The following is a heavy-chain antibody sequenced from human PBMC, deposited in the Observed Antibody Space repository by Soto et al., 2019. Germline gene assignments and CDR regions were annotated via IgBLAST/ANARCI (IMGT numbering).Heavy chain of an antibody. CDR2: INSDGSST. V-gene: IGHV3-74*01. CDR1: GFTFSSYW. J-gene: IGHJ4*02. CDR3: ARVSREVVPAAIDY. D-gene: IGHD2-2*01. Sequence: EVQLVESGGGLVQPGGSLRLSCAASGFTFSSYWIHWVLQAPGKGLVWVSRINSDGSSTTYADSVKGRFTISRDNAKNTMYLQMTSLRAEDTAVYYCARVSREVVPAAIDYWGQGTLVTVSS.